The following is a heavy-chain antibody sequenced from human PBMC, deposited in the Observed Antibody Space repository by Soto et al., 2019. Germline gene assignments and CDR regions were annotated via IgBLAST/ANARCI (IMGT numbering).Heavy chain of an antibody. V-gene: IGHV4-30-4*01. CDR3: ARGRGMQAYYDFWSGYYTTPRWFDP. J-gene: IGHJ5*02. CDR2: IYYSGST. CDR1: VGSSSSGDYY. Sequence: KPSETLSLTCTVSVGSSSSGDYYWSWILQPPGKGLEWIGYIYYSGSTYYNPSLKSRVTISVDTSKNQFSLKLSSVTAADTAVYYCARGRGMQAYYDFWSGYYTTPRWFDPWGQGTLVTVSS. D-gene: IGHD3-3*01.